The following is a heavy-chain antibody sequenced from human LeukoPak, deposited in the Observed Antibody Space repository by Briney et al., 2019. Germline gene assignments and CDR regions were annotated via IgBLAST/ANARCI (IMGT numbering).Heavy chain of an antibody. CDR1: GNYW. V-gene: IGHV3-74*01. J-gene: IGHJ4*02. Sequence: PGGSLRLSCAASGNYWMHWVRQAPGKGLVWVSHINSDGSWTSYAGSVKGRFTISKDNAKNTVYLQVNNLRAEDTAVYYCVSFYETYWGRGTLVTVSS. CDR3: VSFYETY. CDR2: INSDGSWT. D-gene: IGHD2-2*01.